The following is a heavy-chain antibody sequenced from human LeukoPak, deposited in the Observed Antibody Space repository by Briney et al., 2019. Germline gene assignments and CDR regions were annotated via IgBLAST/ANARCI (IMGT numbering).Heavy chain of an antibody. Sequence: SETLSLTCTVSGGSISRYYWSWIRQPPGKGVEWIGYIYYSGSTNYNPSLKRRVTMSVDTSKNQFSLKLDSVTAADTAVYYCARAPYYDFWSGYSDNYFDPWGQGTLVTVSS. CDR2: IYYSGST. CDR1: GGSISRYY. CDR3: ARAPYYDFWSGYSDNYFDP. V-gene: IGHV4-59*01. J-gene: IGHJ5*02. D-gene: IGHD3-3*01.